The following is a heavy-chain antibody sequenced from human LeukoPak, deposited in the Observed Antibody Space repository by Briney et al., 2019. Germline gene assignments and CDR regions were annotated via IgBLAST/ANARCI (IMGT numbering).Heavy chain of an antibody. J-gene: IGHJ3*02. Sequence: PSETLSLTCTVSGGSISSGSYYWSWIRQPAGKGLEWIGRIYTSGSTNYNPSLKSRVTISVDTSKNQFSLKLSSVTAADTAVYYCARGPTYYDFWSGPKGDAFDIWGQGTMVTVSS. V-gene: IGHV4-61*02. D-gene: IGHD3-3*01. CDR2: IYTSGST. CDR3: ARGPTYYDFWSGPKGDAFDI. CDR1: GGSISSGSYY.